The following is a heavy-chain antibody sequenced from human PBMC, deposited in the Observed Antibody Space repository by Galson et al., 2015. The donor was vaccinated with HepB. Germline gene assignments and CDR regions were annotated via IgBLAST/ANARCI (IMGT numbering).Heavy chain of an antibody. V-gene: IGHV3-23*01. D-gene: IGHD2-15*01. CDR1: GSTFSSYA. Sequence: SLRLSCAASGSTFSSYAMSWVRQAPGKGLEWVSAISGSGGSTYYADSVKGRFTISRDNSKNTLYLQMNSLRAEDTAVYYCAKDDLLGGSVFDYWGQGTLVTVSS. CDR3: AKDDLLGGSVFDY. CDR2: ISGSGGST. J-gene: IGHJ4*02.